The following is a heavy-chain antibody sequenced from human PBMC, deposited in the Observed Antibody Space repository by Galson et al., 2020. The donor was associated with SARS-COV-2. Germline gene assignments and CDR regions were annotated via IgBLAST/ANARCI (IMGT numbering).Heavy chain of an antibody. D-gene: IGHD1-26*01. J-gene: IGHJ6*03. CDR3: AREGIGEWELFSRDYYMDV. CDR2: IYHSGST. Sequence: SETLSLTCAVSGGSISSSNWWSWVRQPPGKGLEWIGEIYHSGSTNYNPSLKSRVTISVDKSKNQFSLKLSSVTAADTAVYYCAREGIGEWELFSRDYYMDVWGKGTTVTVSS. CDR1: GGSISSSNW. V-gene: IGHV4-4*02.